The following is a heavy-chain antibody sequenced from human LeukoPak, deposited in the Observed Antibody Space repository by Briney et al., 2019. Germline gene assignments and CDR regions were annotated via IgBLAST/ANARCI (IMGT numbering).Heavy chain of an antibody. CDR2: INPNSGGT. J-gene: IGHJ5*02. Sequence: ASGKVSCKASGYTFTGYYMHWVRQAPGQGLEWMGWINPNSGGTNYAQKFQGRVTMTRDTSISTAYMELSRLRSDDTAVYYCARDLTAGHNWFDPWGQETLVTVSS. CDR1: GYTFTGYY. D-gene: IGHD2-21*02. V-gene: IGHV1-2*02. CDR3: ARDLTAGHNWFDP.